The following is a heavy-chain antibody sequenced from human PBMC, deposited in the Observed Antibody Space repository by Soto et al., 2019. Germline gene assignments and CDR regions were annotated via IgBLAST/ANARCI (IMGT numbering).Heavy chain of an antibody. CDR3: SRVGKDGYTLGFSDY. CDR1: GLTFSSYS. J-gene: IGHJ4*02. CDR2: ISSSSSTI. V-gene: IGHV3-48*01. D-gene: IGHD5-12*01. Sequence: GGSLRLSCAASGLTFSSYSMNWVRQAPGKGLEWVSYISSSSSTIYYADSVKGRFTISRDNSKNTLYLRMNSLRAEDTAVYYCSRVGKDGYTLGFSDYWGQGTLVTVS.